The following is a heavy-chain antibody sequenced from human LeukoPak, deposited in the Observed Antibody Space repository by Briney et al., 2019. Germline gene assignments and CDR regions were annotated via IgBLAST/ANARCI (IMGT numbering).Heavy chain of an antibody. J-gene: IGHJ5*01. Sequence: GGSLRPSCAASGFAFSFYAMSWLRQPPGKGLEWVSTINANSGTTSYAASVRGRFTISRDNSKTTLYLQVNTLRADDTATYYCAKPVSGGLAVTADWFHPWGQGTLVVVSS. V-gene: IGHV3-23*01. D-gene: IGHD6-19*01. CDR1: GFAFSFYA. CDR3: AKPVSGGLAVTADWFHP. CDR2: INANSGTT.